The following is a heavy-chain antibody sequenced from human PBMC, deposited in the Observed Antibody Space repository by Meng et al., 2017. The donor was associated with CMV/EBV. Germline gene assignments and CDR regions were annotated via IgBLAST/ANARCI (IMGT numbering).Heavy chain of an antibody. D-gene: IGHD5-12*01. CDR1: GFTFSSYA. Sequence: GESLKISCAASGFTFSSYAMSWVRQAPGKGLEWVSAISGSGGSTYYADSVKGRFTIPRDNSKNTLYLQMNSLRAEDTAVYYCAKVGERRGYSGFHDYWGQGTLVTVSS. J-gene: IGHJ4*02. CDR2: ISGSGGST. CDR3: AKVGERRGYSGFHDY. V-gene: IGHV3-23*01.